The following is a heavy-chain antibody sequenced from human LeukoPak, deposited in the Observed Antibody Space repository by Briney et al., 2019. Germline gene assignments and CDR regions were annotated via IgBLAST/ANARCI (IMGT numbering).Heavy chain of an antibody. Sequence: SETLSLTCTVSGGSIRPYYWSWIRQPPWKGLEWIGCIFTTGSTNYNPSLKSRVTISVDTSTKQLSLKLSSVTAADTAVYYCARGGFGSSTYYFEVDPWGQGTLVTVSS. D-gene: IGHD2/OR15-2a*01. CDR1: GGSIRPYY. V-gene: IGHV4-4*09. CDR2: IFTTGST. CDR3: ARGGFGSSTYYFEVDP. J-gene: IGHJ5*02.